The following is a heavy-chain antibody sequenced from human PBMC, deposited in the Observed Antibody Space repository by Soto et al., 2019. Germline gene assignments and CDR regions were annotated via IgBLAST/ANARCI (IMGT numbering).Heavy chain of an antibody. D-gene: IGHD6-13*01. CDR3: STGQQLVDFDY. Sequence: QVQLVESGGGVVQPGRSLRLSCAASGFTFSSYAMHWVRQAPGKGLEWVAVISYDGSNKYYADYVKGRFTISRDNSKNTLYLQMNSLRAEDTAVYYCSTGQQLVDFDYWGQGTLVTVSS. CDR2: ISYDGSNK. J-gene: IGHJ4*02. V-gene: IGHV3-30-3*01. CDR1: GFTFSSYA.